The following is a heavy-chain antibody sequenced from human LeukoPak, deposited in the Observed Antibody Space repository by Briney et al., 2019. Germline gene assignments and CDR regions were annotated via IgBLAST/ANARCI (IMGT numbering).Heavy chain of an antibody. D-gene: IGHD3-10*01. CDR1: GGSFSGYY. Sequence: SETLSLTCAVYGGSFSGYYWSWIRQPPGKGLEWIGEINHSGSTNYNPSLKSRVTISVDTSKSQFSLKLPSVPAADTAVYYCAREGSYFGSGSPPLDYWGQGTLVTVSS. CDR2: INHSGST. V-gene: IGHV4-34*01. J-gene: IGHJ4*02. CDR3: AREGSYFGSGSPPLDY.